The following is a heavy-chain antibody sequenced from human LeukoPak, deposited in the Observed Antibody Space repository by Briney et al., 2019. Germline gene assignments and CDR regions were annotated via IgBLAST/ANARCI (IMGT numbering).Heavy chain of an antibody. CDR1: GFTFNSYW. Sequence: GGSLSLSCAASGFTFNSYWMTWVRQAPGKGLEWVANIKQDGRDKHYMGSVKGRFIISSDTASNTMHLEMNNLRIEDTAVYYCMRDYMGWFDPWGQGSLVTVSS. V-gene: IGHV3-7*01. CDR3: MRDYMGWFDP. CDR2: IKQDGRDK. J-gene: IGHJ5*02. D-gene: IGHD3-10*01.